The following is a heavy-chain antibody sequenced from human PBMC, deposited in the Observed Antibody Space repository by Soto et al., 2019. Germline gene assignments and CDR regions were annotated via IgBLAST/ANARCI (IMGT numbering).Heavy chain of an antibody. Sequence: SQTLSLTCAISGDSVSSNSAAWNWIRQSPSRGLEWLGRTYYRSKWYNDYAVSVKSRITINPDTSKNQFSLQLNSVTPEDTAVYYCASTRTYYDFWSGPSTLYYGMDVWGQGTTVTSP. CDR3: ASTRTYYDFWSGPSTLYYGMDV. V-gene: IGHV6-1*01. CDR2: TYYRSKWYN. J-gene: IGHJ6*02. D-gene: IGHD3-3*01. CDR1: GDSVSSNSAA.